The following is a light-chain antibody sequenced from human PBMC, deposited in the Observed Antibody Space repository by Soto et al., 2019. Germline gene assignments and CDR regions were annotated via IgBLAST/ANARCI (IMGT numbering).Light chain of an antibody. CDR1: QSITTY. V-gene: IGKV1-39*01. J-gene: IGKJ2*01. CDR3: QQYYDTPPYT. CDR2: GAT. Sequence: DIQMTQSPSSLSASVGDRVTITCRASQSITTYLNWYQQKPGKAPKLLIFGATALQSGVPSRFSGSGSGTDFTLTISSLQPEDFAIYHCQQYYDTPPYTFGQGTKLEIK.